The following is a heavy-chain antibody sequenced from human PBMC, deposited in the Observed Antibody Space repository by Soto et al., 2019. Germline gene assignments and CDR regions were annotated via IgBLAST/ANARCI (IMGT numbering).Heavy chain of an antibody. CDR3: ARDLNDFWSGYSKAGAFDI. CDR1: GFTFDDYG. V-gene: IGHV3-20*04. D-gene: IGHD3-3*01. J-gene: IGHJ3*02. CDR2: INWNGGST. Sequence: EVQLVESGGGVVRPGGSLRLSCAASGFTFDDYGMSWVRQAPGKGLEWVSGINWNGGSTGYADSVKGRFTISRDNAKNSLYLQMNSLRAEDTALYYCARDLNDFWSGYSKAGAFDIWGQGTMVTVSS.